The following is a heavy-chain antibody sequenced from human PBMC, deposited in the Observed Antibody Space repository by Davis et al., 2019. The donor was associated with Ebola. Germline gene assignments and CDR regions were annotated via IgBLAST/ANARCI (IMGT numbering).Heavy chain of an antibody. Sequence: GGSLRLSCTVSGFTFSTYSMNWVRQAPGKGLEWVSYISSSTSAIYYADSVKGRFTISRDNAKNSLFLQMNGLRAEDTAVYYCAGGESGWDASDIWGRGTMVTVSS. CDR1: GFTFSTYS. CDR3: AGGESGWDASDI. CDR2: ISSSTSAI. J-gene: IGHJ3*02. V-gene: IGHV3-48*01. D-gene: IGHD6-19*01.